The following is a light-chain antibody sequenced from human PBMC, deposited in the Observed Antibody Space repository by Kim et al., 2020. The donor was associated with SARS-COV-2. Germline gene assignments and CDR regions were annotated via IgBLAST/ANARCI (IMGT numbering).Light chain of an antibody. CDR3: NSRDSNDNVV. Sequence: ALRQTVRITGQRDSVRSYYATWYQQKPGQAPILVIYGNNNRPAGIPGRFSGSSSGNTASLTSTGTQAGDEADYYCNSRDSNDNVVFGGGTKLTVL. CDR1: SVRSYY. V-gene: IGLV3-19*01. J-gene: IGLJ2*01. CDR2: GNN.